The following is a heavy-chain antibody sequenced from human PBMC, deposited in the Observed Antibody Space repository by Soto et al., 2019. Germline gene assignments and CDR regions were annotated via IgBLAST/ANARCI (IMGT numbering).Heavy chain of an antibody. J-gene: IGHJ5*02. V-gene: IGHV4-31*03. CDR2: IYYSGST. Sequence: SETLSLTCTVSGGSISSGGYYWSWIRQHPGKGLEWIGYIYYSGSTYYNPSLKSRVTISVDTSKNQFSLKLSSVTAADTAVYYCARVLRYFDWSQDTLSTPWGQGTLVTVSS. CDR1: GGSISSGGYY. D-gene: IGHD3-9*01. CDR3: ARVLRYFDWSQDTLSTP.